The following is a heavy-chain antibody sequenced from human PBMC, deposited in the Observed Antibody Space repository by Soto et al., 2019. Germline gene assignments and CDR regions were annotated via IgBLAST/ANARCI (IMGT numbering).Heavy chain of an antibody. CDR1: GGSLRSGSYY. CDR2: IYHGGAT. J-gene: IGHJ4*02. Sequence: PSETLSLTCTVSGGSLRSGSYYWSWIRQPPGKGLERIGYIYHGGATTYNASLKSRVTISVDTSKNQFFLKVNSVTAADTAVYFCARDSSGRHDYWGQGTPVTVSS. CDR3: ARDSSGRHDY. V-gene: IGHV4-61*01. D-gene: IGHD3-22*01.